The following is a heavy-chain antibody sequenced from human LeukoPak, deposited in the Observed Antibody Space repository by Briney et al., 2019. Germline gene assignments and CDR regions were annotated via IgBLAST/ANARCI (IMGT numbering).Heavy chain of an antibody. V-gene: IGHV4-30-2*01. J-gene: IGHJ6*02. CDR3: ARFGSGDGMDV. D-gene: IGHD2-15*01. CDR2: IYHSGXX. Sequence: SETLSLTCAVSGGSISSGGYSWSWIRQPPGKXXEWIGYIYHSGXXXXXXXLKSRVTISVDRSKNQFSLKLSSVTAADTAVYYCARFGSGDGMDVWGQGTTVTVSS. CDR1: GGSISSGGYS.